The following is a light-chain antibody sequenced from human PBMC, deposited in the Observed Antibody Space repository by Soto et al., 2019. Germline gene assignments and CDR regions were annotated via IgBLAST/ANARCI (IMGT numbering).Light chain of an antibody. CDR3: AAWDDSLSALFV. Sequence: QSVLTQPPSASGTPGQRVTISCSGSRSNIGSNYVYWYLQLPGMAPKLLIYRNDQRPSGVPDRFSGSKSGTSASLAISGLRSEDEADYYCAAWDDSLSALFVFGPGTKVTVL. V-gene: IGLV1-47*01. CDR1: RSNIGSNY. CDR2: RND. J-gene: IGLJ1*01.